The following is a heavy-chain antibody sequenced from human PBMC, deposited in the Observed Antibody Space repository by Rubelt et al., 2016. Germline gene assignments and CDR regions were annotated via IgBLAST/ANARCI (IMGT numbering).Heavy chain of an antibody. J-gene: IGHJ4*02. V-gene: IGHV3-23*01. CDR2: VSGSGGNT. D-gene: IGHD7-27*01. Sequence: EGVSSVSGSGGNTFYADSVRGRFTISRDSSKNTLYLQMNSLRGEDTAVYYCARGLGTGDAPLDYWGQGTLVTVSS. CDR3: ARGLGTGDAPLDY.